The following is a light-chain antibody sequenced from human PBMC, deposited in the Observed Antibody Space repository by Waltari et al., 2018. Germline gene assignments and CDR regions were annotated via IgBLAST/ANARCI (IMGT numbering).Light chain of an antibody. J-gene: IGKJ2*01. V-gene: IGKV2-28*01. CDR1: QSLLHRNGKTL. Sequence: DIVMTQSPLSLPVTPGEPASISCRSSQSLLHRNGKTLFAWYRQKPGQSPQALIHLGSHRASGVPDRFSGSESGTDFTLKISRVEAEDVGVYYCMQGLQIPYTFGQGTKLEIK. CDR3: MQGLQIPYT. CDR2: LGS.